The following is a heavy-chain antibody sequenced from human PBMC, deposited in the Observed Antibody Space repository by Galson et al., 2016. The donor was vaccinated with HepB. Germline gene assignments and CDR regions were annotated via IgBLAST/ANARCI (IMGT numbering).Heavy chain of an antibody. Sequence: SETLSLTCSVSGGSINGYFRSWIRHPPGKGLEWIGHVHYTAVTVYSHSLKSRVDMSVDTFKNQFSLRLNSATAADTAFYYCARYDRSGSYYDSWGQGTLVTVSS. V-gene: IGHV4-59*12. J-gene: IGHJ4*02. CDR2: VHYTAVT. D-gene: IGHD3-22*01. CDR3: ARYDRSGSYYDS. CDR1: GGSINGYF.